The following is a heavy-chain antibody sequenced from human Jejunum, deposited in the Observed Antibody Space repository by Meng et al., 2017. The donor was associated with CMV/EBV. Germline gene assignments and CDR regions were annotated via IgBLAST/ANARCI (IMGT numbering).Heavy chain of an antibody. CDR2: IYHSGIT. J-gene: IGHJ6*02. CDR3: ARDCSTISCYMGGYYYYYGLDV. CDR1: S. V-gene: IGHV4-38-2*02. D-gene: IGHD2-2*01. Sequence: SWGWIRQSPGEGLEWLASIYHSGITSYNPSLKSRVTMSVDTSKNQFSLKLTSVTAADTAVYYCARDCSTISCYMGGYYYYYGLDVWGQGTTVTVSS.